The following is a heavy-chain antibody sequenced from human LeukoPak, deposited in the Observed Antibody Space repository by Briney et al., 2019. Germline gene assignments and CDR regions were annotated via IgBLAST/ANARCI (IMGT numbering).Heavy chain of an antibody. J-gene: IGHJ6*04. V-gene: IGHV3-21*01. CDR3: ARGALGYCSSTSCYRRYYGMDV. CDR1: GFTFSSYS. CDR2: ISSSRSYI. Sequence: GGSLRLSCAASGFTFSSYSMNWVRQAPGKGLEWVSSISSSRSYIYYADSVKGRFTISRDNAKNSLYLQMNSLRAEDTAVYYCARGALGYCSSTSCYRRYYGMDVWGKGTTVTVSS. D-gene: IGHD2-2*02.